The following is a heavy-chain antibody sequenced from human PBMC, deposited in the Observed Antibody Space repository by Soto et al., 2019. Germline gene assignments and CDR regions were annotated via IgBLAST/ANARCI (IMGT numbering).Heavy chain of an antibody. V-gene: IGHV3-30-3*01. CDR3: ARDPRDGDYFYGLGEGYFDY. CDR2: RSYDGSNK. Sequence: QVQLVESGGGVVQPGRSLRLSCAASGFTFSSYAMHWVRQDPGKGLEWVAVRSYDGSNKYDADSVKGRFTISRDNSKNTLYLQRNSLRAEDTAVYYCARDPRDGDYFYGLGEGYFDYWGQGTLVTVSS. D-gene: IGHD4-17*01. J-gene: IGHJ4*02. CDR1: GFTFSSYA.